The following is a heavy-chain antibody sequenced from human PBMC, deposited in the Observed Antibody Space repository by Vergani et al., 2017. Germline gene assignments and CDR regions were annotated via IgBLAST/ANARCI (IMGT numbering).Heavy chain of an antibody. D-gene: IGHD2-8*01. J-gene: IGHJ4*02. V-gene: IGHV1-69*01. CDR3: ARGDLGYCTNGVCYGVYYFDY. CDR2: IIPIFGTA. CDR1: GGTFSSYA. Sequence: QVQLVQSGAEVKKPGSSVKVSCKASGGTFSSYAISWVRQAPGQGLEWMGGIIPIFGTANYAQKFQGRVTITADESTSTAYMELSSLRSEDTAVYYWARGDLGYCTNGVCYGVYYFDYWGQGTLVTVSS.